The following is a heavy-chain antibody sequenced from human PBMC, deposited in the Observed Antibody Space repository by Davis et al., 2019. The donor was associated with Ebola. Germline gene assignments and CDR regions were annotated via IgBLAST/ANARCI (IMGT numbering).Heavy chain of an antibody. CDR1: GYSISRGYY. D-gene: IGHD4-17*01. Sequence: PSETLSLTCIVSGYSISRGYYWGWVRQPPGQGLEWIGSIHHSGTTYYRTSLKSRVTLSVDTSKNQFSLNLRSVTAADTAIYYCVGEYGDYVNYFDFWGQGTLVTVSS. J-gene: IGHJ4*02. CDR3: VGEYGDYVNYFDF. CDR2: IHHSGTT. V-gene: IGHV4-38-2*02.